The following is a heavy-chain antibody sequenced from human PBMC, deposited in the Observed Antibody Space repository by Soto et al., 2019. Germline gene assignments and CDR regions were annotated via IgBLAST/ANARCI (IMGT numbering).Heavy chain of an antibody. CDR1: GFTFSNAW. Sequence: GGSLRLSCAASGFTFSNAWMSWVRQAPGKGLEWVGRIKSKTDGGTTDYAAPVKGRFTISRDDSKNTLYLQMNSLKTEDTAVYYCTTGYYDFWSGYFPDAFDIWGQGTMVTV. D-gene: IGHD3-3*01. CDR3: TTGYYDFWSGYFPDAFDI. CDR2: IKSKTDGGTT. V-gene: IGHV3-15*01. J-gene: IGHJ3*02.